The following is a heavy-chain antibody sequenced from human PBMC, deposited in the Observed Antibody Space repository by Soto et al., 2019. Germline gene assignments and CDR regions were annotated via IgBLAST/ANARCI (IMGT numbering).Heavy chain of an antibody. D-gene: IGHD1-26*01. CDR2: IGDSGAST. CDR1: GFSFSSFA. Sequence: EVLLLESGGGLVQPGGSLRLSCEASGFSFSSFAMNWVRQAPGKGLEWVSAIGDSGASTYYADSVKGRFTISRDNSRNPLYLQLNSRRGEDTAVYYCAKGVELDVWGNGTTVTVSS. J-gene: IGHJ6*04. CDR3: AKGVELDV. V-gene: IGHV3-23*01.